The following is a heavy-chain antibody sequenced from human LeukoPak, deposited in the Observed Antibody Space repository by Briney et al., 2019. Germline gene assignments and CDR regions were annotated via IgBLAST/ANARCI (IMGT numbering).Heavy chain of an antibody. V-gene: IGHV3-30*02. J-gene: IGHJ4*02. CDR2: IRYDGSNK. CDR3: ARVVVITNYFDY. CDR1: GFTFSSYG. D-gene: IGHD3-22*01. Sequence: GGSLRLSCAASGFTFSSYGMHWVRQAPGKGLEWVAFIRYDGSNKYYADSVKGRFTISRDNSKNTLYLQMNSLRAEDTAVYYCARVVVITNYFDYWGQGTLVTVSS.